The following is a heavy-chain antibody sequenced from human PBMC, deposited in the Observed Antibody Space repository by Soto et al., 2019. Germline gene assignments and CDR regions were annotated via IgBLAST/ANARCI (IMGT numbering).Heavy chain of an antibody. J-gene: IGHJ3*02. V-gene: IGHV3-21*01. CDR1: GFTFSSYS. CDR2: ISSSSSYI. Sequence: GGSLRLSCAASGFTFSSYSMNWVRQAPGKGLEWVSSISSSSSYIYYADSVKGRFTISRDNAKNSLYLQMNSLRAEDTSVYYCARDYDFSVHDAFDIWGQGTMVTV. D-gene: IGHD3-3*01. CDR3: ARDYDFSVHDAFDI.